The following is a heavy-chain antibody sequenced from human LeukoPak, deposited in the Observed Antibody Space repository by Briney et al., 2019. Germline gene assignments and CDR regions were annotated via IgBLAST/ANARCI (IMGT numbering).Heavy chain of an antibody. CDR3: ARDRDGGNDY. D-gene: IGHD4-23*01. J-gene: IGHJ4*02. CDR1: GGSFSGYY. V-gene: IGHV4-34*01. Sequence: TSETLSLTCAVYGGSFSGYYWSWIRQPPGKGLEWVGEINHSGSTNYNPSLKSRVTISVDTSKHQFSLKLSSVTAADTGVYYCARDRDGGNDYWGEGTLVTVSS. CDR2: INHSGST.